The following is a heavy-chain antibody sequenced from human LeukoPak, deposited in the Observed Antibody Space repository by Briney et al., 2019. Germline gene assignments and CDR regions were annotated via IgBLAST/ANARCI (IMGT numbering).Heavy chain of an antibody. J-gene: IGHJ4*02. CDR1: GFTFSSYE. Sequence: PGGSLRLSCAASGFTFSSYEMNWVRQAPGKGLEWVGFIRSKAYGGTTEYAASVKGRFTISRDDSKSIAYLQMNSLKTEDTAVYYCTRVYYGDLPSFDYWGQGTLVTVSS. CDR3: TRVYYGDLPSFDY. CDR2: IRSKAYGGTT. V-gene: IGHV3-49*04. D-gene: IGHD4-17*01.